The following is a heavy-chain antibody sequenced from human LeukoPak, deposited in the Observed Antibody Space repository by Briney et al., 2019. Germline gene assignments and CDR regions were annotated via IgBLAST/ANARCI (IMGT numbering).Heavy chain of an antibody. V-gene: IGHV1-18*01. D-gene: IGHD1-26*01. CDR1: GYTFTNFG. Sequence: ASVKVSCKTSGYTFTNFGISWVRQAPGQGLEWMGWISGNNDHTNYAQKFQGRVTMTTDTSTTTAYMELTSLTSDDTAVYYCARDGTSTDDVWGQGTLVTVSS. CDR2: ISGNNDHT. J-gene: IGHJ4*02. CDR3: ARDGTSTDDV.